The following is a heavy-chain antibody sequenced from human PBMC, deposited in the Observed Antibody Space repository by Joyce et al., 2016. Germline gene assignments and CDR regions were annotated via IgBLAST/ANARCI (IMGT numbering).Heavy chain of an antibody. CDR2: ISYDGSDK. V-gene: IGHV3-30*18. J-gene: IGHJ3*02. D-gene: IGHD3-22*01. Sequence: GGVVQPGRSLRLSCAASGFIFSNYGMHWVRQAPGKGLEWVAVISYDGSDKYYADSVKGRFTISRDNSKNTLVLQMNSLRAEDTAVYYCAKVVAYYFDSRLNAFDIWGQGTTVTVSS. CDR1: GFIFSNYG. CDR3: AKVVAYYFDSRLNAFDI.